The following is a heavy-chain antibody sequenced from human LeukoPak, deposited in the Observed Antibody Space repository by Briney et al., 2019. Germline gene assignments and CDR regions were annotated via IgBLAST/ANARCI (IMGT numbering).Heavy chain of an antibody. CDR1: GFSFPKYG. D-gene: IGHD4/OR15-4a*01. J-gene: IGHJ4*02. V-gene: IGHV3-33*01. CDR3: ARRAGAYSHPYDY. CDR2: IRYDGNNK. Sequence: PGGSLRLSCAASGFSFPKYGMHWVRQAPGKGLEWVALIRYDGNNKYYADSVKGRFTISRDNSKNTLYLQMNSLRAEDTAVYYCARRAGAYSHPYDYWGQGTLVTVSS.